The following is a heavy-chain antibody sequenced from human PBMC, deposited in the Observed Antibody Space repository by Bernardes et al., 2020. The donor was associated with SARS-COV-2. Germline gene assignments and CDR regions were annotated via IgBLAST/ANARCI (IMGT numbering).Heavy chain of an antibody. CDR3: ARGRSGDAIGATDLDY. CDR1: GFSFSRYS. J-gene: IGHJ4*02. Sequence: GGSLRLSCIASGFSFSRYSMNWVRQAPGRGLEWVSYIHASTTPKNYGDSVKGRFTVSRDNAQNSLYLQMNSLRAEDTAVYYCARGRSGDAIGATDLDYWGQGTLVTVSS. V-gene: IGHV3-48*01. CDR2: IHASTTPK. D-gene: IGHD2-21*01.